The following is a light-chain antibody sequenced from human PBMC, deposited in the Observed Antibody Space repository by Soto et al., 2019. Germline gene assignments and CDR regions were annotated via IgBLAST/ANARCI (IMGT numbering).Light chain of an antibody. Sequence: EIVMTQSPATLSVSPGERATLSCRASQSVSSTVGWYQQKPGQAPRLLISGASTRAFAIPARFSGSGSGTEFTLTISSLQSEDFAVYYCQQYKDWPTTFGQGTKVEIK. CDR3: QQYKDWPTT. CDR2: GAS. V-gene: IGKV3-15*01. CDR1: QSVSST. J-gene: IGKJ1*01.